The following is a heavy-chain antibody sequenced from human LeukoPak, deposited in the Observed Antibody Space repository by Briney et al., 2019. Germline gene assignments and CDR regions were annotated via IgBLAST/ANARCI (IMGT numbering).Heavy chain of an antibody. CDR2: IYSGGST. J-gene: IGHJ4*02. V-gene: IGHV3-66*01. CDR3: ARDLRDY. Sequence: GGSLRLSCAASGFTFSSYAMSWVRQAPGKGLEWVSVIYSGGSTYYADSVKGRFTISRDNAKNSLYLQMNSLRAEDTAVYYCARDLRDYWGQGTLVTVSS. CDR1: GFTFSSYA.